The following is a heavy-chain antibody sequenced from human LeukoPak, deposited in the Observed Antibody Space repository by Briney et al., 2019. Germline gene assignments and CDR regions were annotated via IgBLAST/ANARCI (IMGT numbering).Heavy chain of an antibody. J-gene: IGHJ4*02. Sequence: QSGGSLRLSCAASGFIVSSNYMSWVRQAPGKGLXXXSVIYSGGNTYYADSVKGRFTISRDNSKNTLYLQMNSLRAEDTAVYYCARSVSSAWSPFDYWGQGTLVTVSS. CDR3: ARSVSSAWSPFDY. V-gene: IGHV3-53*05. CDR2: IYSGGNT. D-gene: IGHD6-13*01. CDR1: GFIVSSNY.